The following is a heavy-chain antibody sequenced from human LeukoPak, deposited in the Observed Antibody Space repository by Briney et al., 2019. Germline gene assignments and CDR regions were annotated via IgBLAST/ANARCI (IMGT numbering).Heavy chain of an antibody. CDR1: GFTFSSYW. CDR2: ISSSGSTI. J-gene: IGHJ4*02. Sequence: PGGSLRLSCAASGFTFSSYWMNWARQAPGKGLEWVSYISSSGSTIYYADSVKGRFTISRDNAKTSLYLQMNSLRAEDTAVYYCARHLSGVTGYTYGRGIDYWGQGTLVTVSS. V-gene: IGHV3-48*04. D-gene: IGHD5-18*01. CDR3: ARHLSGVTGYTYGRGIDY.